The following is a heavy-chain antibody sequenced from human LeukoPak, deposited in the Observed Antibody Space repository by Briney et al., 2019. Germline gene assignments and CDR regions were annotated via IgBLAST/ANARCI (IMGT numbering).Heavy chain of an antibody. Sequence: GRSLRLSCAASGFTFSSYAMHWVRQAPGKGLEWVAVISYDGSNKYYADSVKGRFTISRDNSKNTLYLQMNSLRAEDTAVYYCARDGGDGYNSAWDYWGQGTLVTVSS. V-gene: IGHV3-30-3*01. CDR1: GFTFSSYA. D-gene: IGHD5-24*01. CDR3: ARDGGDGYNSAWDY. CDR2: ISYDGSNK. J-gene: IGHJ4*02.